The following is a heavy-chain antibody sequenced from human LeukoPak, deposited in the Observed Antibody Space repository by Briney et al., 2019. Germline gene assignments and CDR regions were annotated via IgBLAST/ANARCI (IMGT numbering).Heavy chain of an antibody. Sequence: GGSLRLSCAASGFTFSSYSMNWVRQAPGKGLEWVSSISSSSSYIYYADSVKGRFIISRDNAKNSLYLQMNSLRAEDTAVYYCARDDFVVVVAATPGDYWGQGTLVTVSS. CDR1: GFTFSSYS. D-gene: IGHD2-15*01. J-gene: IGHJ4*02. CDR2: ISSSSSYI. V-gene: IGHV3-21*01. CDR3: ARDDFVVVVAATPGDY.